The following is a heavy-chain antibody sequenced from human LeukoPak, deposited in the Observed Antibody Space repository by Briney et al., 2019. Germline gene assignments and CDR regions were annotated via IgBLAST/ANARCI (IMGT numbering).Heavy chain of an antibody. CDR2: IRYDGSNK. D-gene: IGHD4-17*01. V-gene: IGHV3-30*02. CDR1: AFTFSRYG. Sequence: QPGGSLRLSCAASAFTFSRYGMHWVRQAPGKGLEWVAFIRYDGSNKYYADSVKGRFTISRDNSKNTLYLQMNSLRAEDTAVYYCAKEIWPTVTTPGWTYFDYWGQGALVTVSS. J-gene: IGHJ4*02. CDR3: AKEIWPTVTTPGWTYFDY.